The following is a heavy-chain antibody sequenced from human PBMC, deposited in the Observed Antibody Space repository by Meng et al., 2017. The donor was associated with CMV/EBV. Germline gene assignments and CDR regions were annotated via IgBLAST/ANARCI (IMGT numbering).Heavy chain of an antibody. V-gene: IGHV4-59*07. Sequence: PEWGPGRVRPSDTRSLTITFSVGAISSCYWMWIRKPPGKGLEWFVYIYYSGSTNYNPSLKSRVTISVDTSKNQFSLKLSSVTAADTAVYDCASQGDGYNLLSYWCQGTLVTVSS. D-gene: IGHD5-24*01. CDR3: ASQGDGYNLLSY. CDR1: VGAISSCY. CDR2: IYYSGST. J-gene: IGHJ4*02.